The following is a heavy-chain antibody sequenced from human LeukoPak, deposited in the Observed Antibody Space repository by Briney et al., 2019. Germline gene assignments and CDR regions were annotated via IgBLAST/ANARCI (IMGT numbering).Heavy chain of an antibody. D-gene: IGHD3-10*01. CDR1: GFTFSSYE. Sequence: GGSLRLSCAASGFTFSSYEMNWVRQAPGKGLEWVSYISSSGSTIYYAGSVKGRFTISRDNAKNTLYLQMNSLRAEDTAVYYCAKDYRASSWVRDYYGSGSYYHWGQGTLVTVSS. V-gene: IGHV3-48*03. CDR2: ISSSGSTI. CDR3: AKDYRASSWVRDYYGSGSYYH. J-gene: IGHJ4*02.